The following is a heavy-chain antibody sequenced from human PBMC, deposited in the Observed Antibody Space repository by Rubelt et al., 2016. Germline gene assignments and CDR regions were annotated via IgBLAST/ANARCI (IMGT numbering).Heavy chain of an antibody. Sequence: QVQLVQSGAEVKKPGASVKVSCKASGYTFTSYGISWVRQAPGQGLEWMGGIIPIFGTANYAQKFQGRVTITADKSTSTAYMELSSLRSEDTAVYYCASDLDGGNSPFYFDYWGQGTLVTVSS. V-gene: IGHV1-69*06. CDR1: GYTFTSYG. CDR3: ASDLDGGNSPFYFDY. D-gene: IGHD4-23*01. CDR2: IIPIFGTA. J-gene: IGHJ4*02.